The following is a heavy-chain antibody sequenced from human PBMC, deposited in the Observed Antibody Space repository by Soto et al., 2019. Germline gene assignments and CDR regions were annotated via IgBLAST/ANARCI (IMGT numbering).Heavy chain of an antibody. D-gene: IGHD2-15*01. CDR3: ARDLGGWPDY. CDR2: INAGNGNT. J-gene: IGHJ4*02. V-gene: IGHV1-3*01. Sequence: ASVKVSCKASGYTFTSYALHWVRQAPGQRLEWMGWINAGNGNTKYSQKFQGRVTITKDTSATPAYMELSSLRFEDTAVYYCARDLGGWPDYWGQGTLVTVSS. CDR1: GYTFTSYA.